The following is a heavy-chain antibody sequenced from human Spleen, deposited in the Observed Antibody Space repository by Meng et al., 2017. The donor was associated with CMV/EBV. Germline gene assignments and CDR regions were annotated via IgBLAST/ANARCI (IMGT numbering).Heavy chain of an antibody. D-gene: IGHD3-10*01. V-gene: IGHV4-34*01. Sequence: YYWGWIRQPPGKGLEWIGEIDQNGNTNYNPSLKSRVTISLDTSKNQFSLGLSSVTAADTAVYYCARARGVRGLIISGSGVRWFDPWGQGTLVTVSS. CDR1: YY. J-gene: IGHJ5*02. CDR3: ARARGVRGLIISGSGVRWFDP. CDR2: IDQNGNT.